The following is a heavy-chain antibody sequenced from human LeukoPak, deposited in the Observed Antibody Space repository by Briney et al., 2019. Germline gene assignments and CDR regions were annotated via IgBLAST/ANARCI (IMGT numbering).Heavy chain of an antibody. V-gene: IGHV4-59*08. D-gene: IGHD4-23*01. Sequence: SETLSLTCIVSGSISSYYWTWIRQPPGKGLEWIGHSYFTGNPNYNPSLKSRVTISADPPKNQFSLKLTSVTAADTAVYYCAGLRSTVAWASFDYWGQGILVTVSS. J-gene: IGHJ4*02. CDR3: AGLRSTVAWASFDY. CDR1: GSISSYY. CDR2: SYFTGNP.